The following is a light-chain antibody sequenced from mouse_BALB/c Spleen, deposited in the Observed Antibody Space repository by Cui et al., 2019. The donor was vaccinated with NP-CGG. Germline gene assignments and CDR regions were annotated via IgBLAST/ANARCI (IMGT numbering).Light chain of an antibody. CDR1: TGAVTTSNY. CDR3: ALWYSNHWV. J-gene: IGLJ1*01. V-gene: IGLV1*01. CDR2: GTN. Sequence: QAVVTQESALTTSPGEKVTPTCHSSTGAVTTSNYANWVQENPDHLFTGLIGGTNNRAPGVPARFSGSLIGDKTALTITGAQTEDEAIYFCALWYSNHWVFGGGTELTVL.